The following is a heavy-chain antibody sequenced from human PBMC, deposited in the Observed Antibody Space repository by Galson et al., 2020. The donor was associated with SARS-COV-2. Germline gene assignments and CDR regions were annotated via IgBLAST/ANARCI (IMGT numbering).Heavy chain of an antibody. Sequence: GESLKISCVASGFTFSSYGMHWVRQAPGKGLEWVAVIWYDGSNKYYADSVKGRFTISRDNSKNTLYLQMNSLRAEDTAVYYCARDSYYYDSSGYYYNPYYYYGMDVWGQGTTVTVSS. CDR1: GFTFSSYG. D-gene: IGHD3-22*01. V-gene: IGHV3-33*01. CDR3: ARDSYYYDSSGYYYNPYYYYGMDV. J-gene: IGHJ6*02. CDR2: IWYDGSNK.